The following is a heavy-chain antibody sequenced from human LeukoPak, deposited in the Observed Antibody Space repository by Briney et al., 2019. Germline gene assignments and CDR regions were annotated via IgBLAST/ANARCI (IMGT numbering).Heavy chain of an antibody. V-gene: IGHV3-30-3*01. D-gene: IGHD6-13*01. J-gene: IGHJ4*02. Sequence: GGSLRLPCAASGFTFSSYAMHWVRQAPGKGLEWVAVISYDGSNKYYADSVKGRFTISRDNSKNTLYLQMNSLRAEDTAVYYCARDGIASALSYFDYWGQGTLVTVSS. CDR1: GFTFSSYA. CDR3: ARDGIASALSYFDY. CDR2: ISYDGSNK.